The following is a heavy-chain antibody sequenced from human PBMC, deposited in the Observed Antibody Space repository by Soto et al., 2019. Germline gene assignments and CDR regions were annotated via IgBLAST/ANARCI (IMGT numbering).Heavy chain of an antibody. Sequence: QAHLQQRGAGLLKPSETLSLTCAVYGGSFSGYYWSWIRQPPGKGLEWIGEINHSGSTNYNPSLKSRVSISVGTSNNQFSLKLSSVTAADTAVYYCARGRGDGYNQHWYFDLWGRGTLVTVSS. V-gene: IGHV4-34*01. CDR3: ARGRGDGYNQHWYFDL. D-gene: IGHD3-10*01. J-gene: IGHJ2*01. CDR2: INHSGST. CDR1: GGSFSGYY.